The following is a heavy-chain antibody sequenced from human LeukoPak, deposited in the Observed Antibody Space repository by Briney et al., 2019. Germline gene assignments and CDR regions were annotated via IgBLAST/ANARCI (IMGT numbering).Heavy chain of an antibody. Sequence: SETLSLTCTVSGYSISGGYYWGWIHQPRGRVLEWIGVINHSGSTYYNPSLKSRINISVDTTKNQFSLKLSSVTAADTAVYYCARGVDDYGDYGELGFDPWGQGTLVTVSS. CDR3: ARGVDDYGDYGELGFDP. CDR2: INHSGST. CDR1: GYSISGGYY. V-gene: IGHV4-38-2*02. D-gene: IGHD4-17*01. J-gene: IGHJ5*02.